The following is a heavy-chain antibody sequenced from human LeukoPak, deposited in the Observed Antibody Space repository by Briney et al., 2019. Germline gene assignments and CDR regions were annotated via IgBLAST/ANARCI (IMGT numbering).Heavy chain of an antibody. Sequence: KPSETLSLTCTVSGGSISSGGYYWSWIRQHPGKGLEWIGYIYYSGSTYYNPSLKSRVTISVDTSKNQFPLKLSSVTAADTAVYYCARGTYCSGGSCYSNWFDPWGQGTLVTVSS. CDR3: ARGTYCSGGSCYSNWFDP. J-gene: IGHJ5*02. D-gene: IGHD2-15*01. CDR1: GGSISSGGYY. V-gene: IGHV4-31*03. CDR2: IYYSGST.